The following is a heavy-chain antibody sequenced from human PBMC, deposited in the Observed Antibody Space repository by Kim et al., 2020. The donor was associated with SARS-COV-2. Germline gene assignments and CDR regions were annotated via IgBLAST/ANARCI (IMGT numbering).Heavy chain of an antibody. CDR3: ARVSSKYRKLGYCSSTSCQSPVKWFDP. D-gene: IGHD2-2*01. V-gene: IGHV4-34*01. CDR1: GGSFSGYY. J-gene: IGHJ5*02. Sequence: SETLSLTCAVYGGSFSGYYWSWIRQPPGKGLEWIGEINHSGSTNYNPSLKSRVTISVDTSKNQFSLKLSSVTAADTAVYYCARVSSKYRKLGYCSSTSCQSPVKWFDPWGQGTLVTVSS. CDR2: INHSGST.